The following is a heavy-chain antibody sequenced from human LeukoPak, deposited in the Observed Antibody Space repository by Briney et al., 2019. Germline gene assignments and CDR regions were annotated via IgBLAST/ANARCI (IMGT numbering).Heavy chain of an antibody. CDR3: AKLVVPAAMGGGTDY. J-gene: IGHJ4*02. D-gene: IGHD2-2*01. CDR2: ISYDGSNK. Sequence: GRSLRLSCIVSGFTFGDYAMTWVRQAPGKGLEWVAVISYDGSNKYYADSVKGRFTISRDNSKNTLYLQMNSLRAEDTAVYYCAKLVVPAAMGGGTDYWGQGTLVTVSS. V-gene: IGHV3-30*01. CDR1: GFTFGDYA.